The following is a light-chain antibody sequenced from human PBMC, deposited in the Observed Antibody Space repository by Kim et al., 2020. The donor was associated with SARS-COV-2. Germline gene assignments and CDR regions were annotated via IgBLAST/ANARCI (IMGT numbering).Light chain of an antibody. CDR3: LQDYNRPYS. CDR2: VAS. V-gene: IGKV1-6*02. Sequence: STSVGDRVTITCRASQGINNELSWYQQKPGKAPKLLIYVASSLQSGVPSRFSGSGSGTDFTLTISSLQPEDIATYYCLQDYNRPYSFGQGTKLEI. CDR1: QGINNE. J-gene: IGKJ2*03.